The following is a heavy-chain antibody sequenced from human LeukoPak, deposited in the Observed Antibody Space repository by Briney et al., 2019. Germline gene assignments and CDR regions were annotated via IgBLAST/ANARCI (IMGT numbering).Heavy chain of an antibody. J-gene: IGHJ4*02. CDR2: IKQDGGEK. V-gene: IGHV3-7*01. CDR1: GFSFSSYW. CDR3: AREDHSNYNY. Sequence: PGGSLRLSCAASGFSFSSYWMSWVLQAPGKGPEWVANIKQDGGEKYHVDSVKGRFTISRDNAKNSLYLQMNSLRVEDTAVYYCAREDHSNYNYWGQGTLVTVSS. D-gene: IGHD4-11*01.